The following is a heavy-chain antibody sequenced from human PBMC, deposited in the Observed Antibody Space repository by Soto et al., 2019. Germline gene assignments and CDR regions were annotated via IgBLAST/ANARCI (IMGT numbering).Heavy chain of an antibody. V-gene: IGHV3-7*01. Sequence: EVQLVESGGTLVQPGGSLRLSCAASGFTFRSYWMSWVRQTPEKGLEWLANIKEDGREKYYVDSVKSRVTISRDNAKNSPYLQTYSLIGEKPGVYYCTRGGGRHRNEPYWGQGTRVIVSS. CDR3: TRGGGRHRNEPY. J-gene: IGHJ4*02. D-gene: IGHD1-1*01. CDR2: IKEDGREK. CDR1: GFTFRSYW.